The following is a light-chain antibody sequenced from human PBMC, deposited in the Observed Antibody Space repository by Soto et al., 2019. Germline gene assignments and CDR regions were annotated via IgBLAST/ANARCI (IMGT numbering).Light chain of an antibody. Sequence: EIVLTQFPATLSLSPGERATLSCRASQSVSSYLAWYQQKPGQAPRLLIYDTSNRATGIPARFSGSGSGTDFTLTISSLEPEDFAVYYCQRRSNWPSFGGGTKVEIK. CDR3: QRRSNWPS. CDR1: QSVSSY. J-gene: IGKJ4*01. CDR2: DTS. V-gene: IGKV3-11*01.